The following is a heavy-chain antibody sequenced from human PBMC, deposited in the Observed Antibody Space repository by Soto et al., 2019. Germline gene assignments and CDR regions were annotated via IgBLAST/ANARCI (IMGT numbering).Heavy chain of an antibody. V-gene: IGHV3-48*01. Sequence: VQLVESGGGLVQPGRSLRLSCATSGFILSDCAMNWVRQAPGKGLEWVSYISSSSSGIDYADSVKGRFTVSRDNARNSLYLQMNSLRAEDTAVYYCARDLSWGSNWYYYMDVWGKGTTVTVSS. J-gene: IGHJ6*03. CDR2: ISSSSSGI. CDR3: ARDLSWGSNWYYYMDV. CDR1: GFILSDCA. D-gene: IGHD7-27*01.